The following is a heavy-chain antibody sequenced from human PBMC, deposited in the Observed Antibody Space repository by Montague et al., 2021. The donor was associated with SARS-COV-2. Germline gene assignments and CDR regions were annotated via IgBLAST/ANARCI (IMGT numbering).Heavy chain of an antibody. V-gene: IGHV2-70*01. Sequence: PALVKPTQTLTLTCSFSGFSLTTPGVSVGWIRQPPGRALEWLALIDWXHDQYYSRSLGTRLTISPGTSKSQAVLTLTNVDTVDTATYYCAQNRLSVFDFWGQGTLVTVSS. D-gene: IGHD2/OR15-2a*01. CDR3: AQNRLSVFDF. CDR2: IDWXHDQ. CDR1: GFSLTTPGVS. J-gene: IGHJ4*02.